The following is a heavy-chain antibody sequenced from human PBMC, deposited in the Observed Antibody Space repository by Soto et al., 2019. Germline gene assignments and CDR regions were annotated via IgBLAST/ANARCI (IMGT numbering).Heavy chain of an antibody. J-gene: IGHJ4*02. CDR1: GGSISSGGYY. D-gene: IGHD3-22*01. CDR2: IYYSGST. Sequence: PSETLSLTCTVSGGSISSGGYYWSWIRQHPGKGLEWIGYIYYSGSTYYNPSLKSRVTISVDTSKNQFSLKLSSVTAADTAVYYCARVRRTDYYDSSGYPNFDYWGQGTLVTVSS. V-gene: IGHV4-31*03. CDR3: ARVRRTDYYDSSGYPNFDY.